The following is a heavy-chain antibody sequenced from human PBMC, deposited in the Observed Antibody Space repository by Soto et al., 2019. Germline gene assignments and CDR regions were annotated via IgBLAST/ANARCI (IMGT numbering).Heavy chain of an antibody. J-gene: IGHJ5*02. D-gene: IGHD2-2*01. Sequence: QLQLQESGPGLVKPSETLSLTCTVTGGSISDDTYYWGWIRQPPGKGLEWIGSIYYSGTSPYNPSLKIRVTTSVYTSKQQLSLRLRSVTAADTAAYYCARLHCDSPNCVPLDPWGQGTLVTVSS. V-gene: IGHV4-39*01. CDR1: GGSISDDTYY. CDR2: IYYSGTS. CDR3: ARLHCDSPNCVPLDP.